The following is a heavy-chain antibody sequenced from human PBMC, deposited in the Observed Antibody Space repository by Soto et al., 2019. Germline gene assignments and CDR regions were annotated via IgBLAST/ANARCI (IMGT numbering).Heavy chain of an antibody. D-gene: IGHD3-22*01. CDR1: GGTFSSYT. CDR2: IIPILGIA. Sequence: QVQLVQSGAEVKKPGSSVKVSCKASGGTFSSYTISWVRQAPGQGREWMGRIIPILGIANYAQKFQGRVTITADKSTSTAYMELSSLRSEDTAVYYCARDGDSSGYGFDYWGQGTLVTVAS. CDR3: ARDGDSSGYGFDY. J-gene: IGHJ4*02. V-gene: IGHV1-69*08.